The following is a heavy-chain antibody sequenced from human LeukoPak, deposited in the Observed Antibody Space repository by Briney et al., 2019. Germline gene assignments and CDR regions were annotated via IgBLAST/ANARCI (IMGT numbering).Heavy chain of an antibody. CDR2: IYYSGGS. CDR1: GGSISRYY. CDR3: ARVVGYCSSTSCPITDYYYYMDV. J-gene: IGHJ6*03. V-gene: IGHV4-59*01. Sequence: SETLSLTCPVSGGSISRYYWSLIWVPPGEGPVWFGYIYYSGGSSYNPSLKSRVTISVDTSKNQFSLKLSSVAAADTAVYYCARVVGYCSSTSCPITDYYYYMDVWGKGTTVTVSS. D-gene: IGHD2-2*03.